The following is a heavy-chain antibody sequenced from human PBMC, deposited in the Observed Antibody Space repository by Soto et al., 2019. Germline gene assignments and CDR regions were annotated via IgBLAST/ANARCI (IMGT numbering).Heavy chain of an antibody. V-gene: IGHV1-69*01. Sequence: QVQLVQSGAEVEKPGSSVKVSCKASGGTFSSYAFSWVRQAPGQGLEWMGGIIPIFGTADYAQKFQGRVTITAXXSTSTAYMELXSLRSXXTAXXXXXXXXXXXXXXXXXYYY. CDR1: GGTFSSYA. CDR3: XXXXXXXXXXXXXYYY. J-gene: IGHJ6*01. CDR2: IIPIFGTA.